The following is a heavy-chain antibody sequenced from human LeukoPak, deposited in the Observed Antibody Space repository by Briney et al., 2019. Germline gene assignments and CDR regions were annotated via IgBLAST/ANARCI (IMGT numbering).Heavy chain of an antibody. CDR2: INPNSGGT. CDR3: ARANYDFWSGYPKNWFDP. CDR1: GYTFTGYY. Sequence: ASVKVSCKASGYTFTGYYMHWVRQAPGQGLEWMGRINPNSGGTNYAQKFQGRVTMTRDTSISTAYMELSRLRSDDTAVYYCARANYDFWSGYPKNWFDPWGQGTLVTVSS. V-gene: IGHV1-2*06. D-gene: IGHD3-3*01. J-gene: IGHJ5*02.